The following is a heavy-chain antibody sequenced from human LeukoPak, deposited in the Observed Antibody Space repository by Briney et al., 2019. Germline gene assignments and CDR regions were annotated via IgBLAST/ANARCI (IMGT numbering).Heavy chain of an antibody. Sequence: GGSLRLSCAASGFTFSSYAMSWVRQAPGKGLEWVAVISYDGSNKYYADSVKGRFTISRDNSKNTLYLQMNSLRAEDTAVYYCARAGTYIVVVPAATDYWGQGTLVTVSS. CDR3: ARAGTYIVVVPAATDY. CDR2: ISYDGSNK. J-gene: IGHJ4*02. CDR1: GFTFSSYA. D-gene: IGHD2-2*01. V-gene: IGHV3-30-3*01.